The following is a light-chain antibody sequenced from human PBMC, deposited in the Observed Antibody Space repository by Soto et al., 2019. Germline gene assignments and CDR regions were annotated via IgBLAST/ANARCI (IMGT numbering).Light chain of an antibody. CDR3: QQYGSSPLIT. CDR1: QSISSSY. CDR2: GAS. V-gene: IGKV3-20*01. Sequence: EIVLTQSPGTLSLSPGERATLSCRASQSISSSYLAWYQQKPGQAPRFIIYGASTRATGAPDRFSGSGSGKDFTLTVSRLEPEDFAVYYCQQYGSSPLITFGQGTRLEIK. J-gene: IGKJ5*01.